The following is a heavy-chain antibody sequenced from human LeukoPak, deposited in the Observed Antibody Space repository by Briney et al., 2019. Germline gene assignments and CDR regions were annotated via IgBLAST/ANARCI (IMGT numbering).Heavy chain of an antibody. V-gene: IGHV4-39*01. Sequence: SETLSLTCSVSGGSISSNSYYWGWIRQPPGKGLEWIGSIFYSGSTFYNPSLKSRVTISVDTSKNQFSLKLNSVTAADTAVYYCARHPYSSSWFNYWGPGTLVTASS. CDR2: IFYSGST. D-gene: IGHD6-13*01. CDR1: GGSISSNSYY. J-gene: IGHJ4*02. CDR3: ARHPYSSSWFNY.